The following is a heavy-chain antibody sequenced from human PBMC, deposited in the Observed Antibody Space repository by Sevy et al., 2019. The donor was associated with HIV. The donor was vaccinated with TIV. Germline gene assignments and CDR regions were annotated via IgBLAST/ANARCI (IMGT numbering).Heavy chain of an antibody. J-gene: IGHJ4*02. CDR3: TTDTSTGYFDWLLDFDY. D-gene: IGHD3-9*01. CDR1: GFTFSSAW. V-gene: IGHV3-15*01. CDR2: IQSKTDGGTT. Sequence: GGSLRLSCAASGFTFSSAWMSWVRQAPGKGLEWVGRIQSKTDGGTTDYAASVKGRFTISRDDSVNTLYLQMNSLTTDDTAGDYCTTDTSTGYFDWLLDFDYWGQGTLVTVSS.